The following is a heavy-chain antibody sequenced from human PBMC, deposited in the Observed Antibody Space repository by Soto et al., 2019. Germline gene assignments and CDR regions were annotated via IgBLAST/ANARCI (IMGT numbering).Heavy chain of an antibody. J-gene: IGHJ4*02. CDR3: ASDGSGRGPLYSFDY. V-gene: IGHV1-2*04. D-gene: IGHD3-10*01. Sequence: ASVKGSCKASGYTFTGYYMHWVRQAPGQGLEWMGWINPNNGDTKYEQKFQGWVTMTRDTSISTAYMELSRLTSDDTAVYYCASDGSGRGPLYSFDYSGQATLVTV. CDR2: INPNNGDT. CDR1: GYTFTGYY.